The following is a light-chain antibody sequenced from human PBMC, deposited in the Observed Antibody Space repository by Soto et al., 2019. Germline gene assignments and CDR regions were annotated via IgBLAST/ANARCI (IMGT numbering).Light chain of an antibody. J-gene: IGLJ2*01. Sequence: QSVLTQPPSVSGAPGQRVTISCTGSSSNIGAGYDVHWYQQLPGTAPKLLIYGNSNRPSGVPDRFSGSKSGTSASLAITGLQAEDEADYHCQSYDSSLSGNVVFGGGTKVTVL. CDR2: GNS. CDR3: QSYDSSLSGNVV. CDR1: SSNIGAGYD. V-gene: IGLV1-40*01.